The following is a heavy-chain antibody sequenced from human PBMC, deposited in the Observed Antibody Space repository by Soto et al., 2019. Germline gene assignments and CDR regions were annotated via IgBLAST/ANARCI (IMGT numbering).Heavy chain of an antibody. V-gene: IGHV4-34*01. Sequence: SEALSVTCAVHGGSFSGYYWSWMRQAPGKGLEWIGEINHSGKTNYNPSLKSRVNMSADTSKNQFSLKVNSVTAADTAVYYCARGQTSNDWFDPWGQGNLVTVSS. CDR1: GGSFSGYY. J-gene: IGHJ5*02. CDR3: ARGQTSNDWFDP. CDR2: INHSGKT. D-gene: IGHD7-27*01.